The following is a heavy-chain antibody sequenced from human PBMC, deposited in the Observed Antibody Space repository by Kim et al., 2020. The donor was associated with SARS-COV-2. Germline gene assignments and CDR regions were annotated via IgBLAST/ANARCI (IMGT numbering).Heavy chain of an antibody. Sequence: SETLSLTCAVYGGSFSGYYWSWIRQPPGKGLEWIGEINHSGSTNYNPSLKSRVTISVDTSKNQFSLKLSSVTAADTAVYYCARGSDYDIFTGYFGDWFDPWGQGTLVTVSS. CDR2: INHSGST. CDR3: ARGSDYDIFTGYFGDWFDP. V-gene: IGHV4-34*01. J-gene: IGHJ5*02. D-gene: IGHD3-9*01. CDR1: GGSFSGYY.